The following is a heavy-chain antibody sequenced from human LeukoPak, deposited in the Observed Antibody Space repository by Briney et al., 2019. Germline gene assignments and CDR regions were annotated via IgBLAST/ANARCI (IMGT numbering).Heavy chain of an antibody. D-gene: IGHD2-21*02. CDR3: ARELAYCGGDCYPPLGY. V-gene: IGHV1-2*02. CDR2: INPNSGGT. Sequence: GASVKVSCKASGYTFTSYGISWVRQAPGQGLEWMGWINPNSGGTNYAQKFQGRVTMTRDTSISTAYMELSRLRSDDTAVYYCARELAYCGGDCYPPLGYWGQGTLVTVSS. J-gene: IGHJ4*02. CDR1: GYTFTSYG.